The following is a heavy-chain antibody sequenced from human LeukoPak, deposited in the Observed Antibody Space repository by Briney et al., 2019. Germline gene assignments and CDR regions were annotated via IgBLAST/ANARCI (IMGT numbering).Heavy chain of an antibody. CDR3: AKAGHIGWDYFDY. D-gene: IGHD3-16*01. CDR1: GGTFSSYA. J-gene: IGHJ4*02. CDR2: IIPIFGTA. V-gene: IGHV1-69*13. Sequence: SVKVSCKASGGTFSSYAISWVRQAPGQGLEWMGGIIPIFGTAHYAQKFQGRVTITADESTSTAYMELSSLRSDDTAVYYCAKAGHIGWDYFDYWGQGTLVTVSS.